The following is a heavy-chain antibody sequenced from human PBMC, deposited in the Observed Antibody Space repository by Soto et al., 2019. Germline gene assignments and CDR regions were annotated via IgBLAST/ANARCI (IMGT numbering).Heavy chain of an antibody. CDR2: IYQSGSA. Sequence: SETLSLTCAVYGESFSGHIWTWIRQTPGKGLQWIGQIYQSGSASYNPSLKSRVTISVDTSKNQFSLKLSSVTAADTAVYYCARASTVTTRGSRNNWFDPWGQGTLVTVSS. V-gene: IGHV4-34*01. J-gene: IGHJ5*02. CDR3: ARASTVTTRGSRNNWFDP. D-gene: IGHD4-17*01. CDR1: GESFSGHI.